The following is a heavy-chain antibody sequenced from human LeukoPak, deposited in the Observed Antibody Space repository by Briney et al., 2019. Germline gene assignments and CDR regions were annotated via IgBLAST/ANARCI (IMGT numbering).Heavy chain of an antibody. CDR2: VHPDTGYA. CDR3: ARGPRNGT. V-gene: IGHV1-8*01. D-gene: IGHD1-1*01. Sequence: ASVKASCKTSGYPFTTYEINWVRQAAGQGLEWMGWVHPDTGYADYAQKFQGRVTMTSDTSISTAYMELSSLRSDDTAVYFGARGPRNGTWGQGTLVTVSS. J-gene: IGHJ5*02. CDR1: GYPFTTYE.